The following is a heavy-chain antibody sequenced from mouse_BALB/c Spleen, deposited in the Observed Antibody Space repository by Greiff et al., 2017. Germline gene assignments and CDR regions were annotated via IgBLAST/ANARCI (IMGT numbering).Heavy chain of an antibody. V-gene: IGHV1-4*01. CDR1: GYTFTSYT. CDR2: INPSSGYT. Sequence: VKLVESGAELARPGASVKMSCKASGYTFTSYTMHWVKQRPGQGLEWIGYINPSSGYTNYNQKFKDKATLTADKSSSTAYMQLSSLTSEDSAVYYCAKRREDWYFDVWGAGTTVTVSS. J-gene: IGHJ1*01. D-gene: IGHD1-2*01. CDR3: AKRREDWYFDV.